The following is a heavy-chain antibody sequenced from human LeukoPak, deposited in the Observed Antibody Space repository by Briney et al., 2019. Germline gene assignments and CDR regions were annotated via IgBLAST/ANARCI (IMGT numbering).Heavy chain of an antibody. Sequence: PSETLSLTCTVSGGSISSGSYYWGWIRQPAGKGLEWIGRIYTSGSTNYNPSLKSRVTISVDTSKTQFSLKLSSVTAADTAVYYCASMSGYYVPYYYYMDVWGKGTTVTVSS. V-gene: IGHV4-61*02. CDR2: IYTSGST. D-gene: IGHD3-22*01. CDR3: ASMSGYYVPYYYYMDV. CDR1: GGSISSGSYY. J-gene: IGHJ6*03.